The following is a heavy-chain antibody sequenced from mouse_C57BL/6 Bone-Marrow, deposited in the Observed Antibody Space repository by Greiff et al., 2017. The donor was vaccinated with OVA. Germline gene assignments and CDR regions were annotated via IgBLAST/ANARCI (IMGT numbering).Heavy chain of an antibody. V-gene: IGHV1-47*01. J-gene: IGHJ4*01. CDR1: CYTFLTYP. Sequence: QVQLQPSGAELVKPGASVKMSCKASCYTFLTYPIEWMKQIHGKSLEWIGNFHPYNDDTKYNEKFKGKATLTVEKSSSTVYLELSRLTSDDSAVYYCARRGGNYEDYYAMDYWGQGTSVTVSS. D-gene: IGHD2-1*01. CDR3: ARRGGNYEDYYAMDY. CDR2: FHPYNDDT.